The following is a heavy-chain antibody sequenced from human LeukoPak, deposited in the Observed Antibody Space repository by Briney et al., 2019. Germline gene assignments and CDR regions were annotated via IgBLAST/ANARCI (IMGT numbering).Heavy chain of an antibody. CDR2: INAGNGNT. CDR3: ARGRNVLRYFDWLLNPPPAFDI. D-gene: IGHD3-9*01. Sequence: GASVKVSCKASGYTFTSYAMHWVRQAPGQRFEWMGWINAGNGNTKYSQEFHGRVTITADESTSTAYMELSSLRSEDTAVYYCARGRNVLRYFDWLLNPPPAFDIWGQGTMVTVSS. V-gene: IGHV1-3*03. J-gene: IGHJ3*02. CDR1: GYTFTSYA.